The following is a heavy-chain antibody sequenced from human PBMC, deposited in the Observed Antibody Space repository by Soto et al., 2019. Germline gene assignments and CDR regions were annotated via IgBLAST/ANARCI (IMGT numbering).Heavy chain of an antibody. CDR2: IKQDGSEK. CDR1: GFTFSSYW. V-gene: IGHV3-7*01. J-gene: IGHJ4*02. Sequence: GGSLRLSCAASGFTFSSYWMSWVRQAPGKGLEWVANIKQDGSEKYYVDSVKGRFTISRDNAKNSLYLQMNSLRAEDTAVYYCARDLSAGITGTTYPDYWGQGTLVTVSS. CDR3: ARDLSAGITGTTYPDY. D-gene: IGHD1-7*01.